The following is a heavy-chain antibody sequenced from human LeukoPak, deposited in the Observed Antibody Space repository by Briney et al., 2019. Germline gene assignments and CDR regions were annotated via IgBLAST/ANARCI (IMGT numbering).Heavy chain of an antibody. V-gene: IGHV4-4*07. J-gene: IGHJ6*03. CDR1: GGSISSYY. Sequence: SHTLSLTRTVSGGSISSYYWSWIRQPAGKGLEWIGRIYTSGSTIYNPSLKSRVTMSVDTSKNQFSLKLSSVTAADTAVYYCARGRYESTRLSAYYYYYMDVWGKGTTVTVSS. D-gene: IGHD1-14*01. CDR2: IYTSGST. CDR3: ARGRYESTRLSAYYYYYMDV.